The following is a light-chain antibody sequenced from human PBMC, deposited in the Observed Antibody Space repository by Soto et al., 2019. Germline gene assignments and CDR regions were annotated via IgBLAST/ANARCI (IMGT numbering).Light chain of an antibody. Sequence: AIRMTQSPSSFSASTGDRVTITCRASQGISSYLAWYQQKQGKAPKLLSYAASTLQSGVPSRFSVSRSGTDFTLTIGCLQSEDFATYYCQQYYSYPLYTFGQGTKLEIK. V-gene: IGKV1-8*01. J-gene: IGKJ2*01. CDR1: QGISSY. CDR3: QQYYSYPLYT. CDR2: AAS.